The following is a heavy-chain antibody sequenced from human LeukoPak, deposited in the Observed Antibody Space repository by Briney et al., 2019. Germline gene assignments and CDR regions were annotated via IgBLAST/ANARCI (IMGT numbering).Heavy chain of an antibody. D-gene: IGHD6-19*01. J-gene: IGHJ5*01. CDR3: SRDNDYSSGWFGY. V-gene: IGHV3-49*03. CDR1: GFTFGDYA. Sequence: GRSLRLSCTASGFTFGDYAMSWLRQAPGKGLEWVGFIRNKAYGGTTEYAASVKGRFTISRDDSKNIAYLQMNSLKTEDTAVYYCSRDNDYSSGWFGYWGQGALVTVSS. CDR2: IRNKAYGGTT.